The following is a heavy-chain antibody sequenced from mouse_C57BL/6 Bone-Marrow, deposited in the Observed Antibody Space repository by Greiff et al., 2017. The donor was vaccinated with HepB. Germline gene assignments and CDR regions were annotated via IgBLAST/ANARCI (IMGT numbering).Heavy chain of an antibody. J-gene: IGHJ3*01. CDR2: INPNNGGT. D-gene: IGHD1-1*01. Sequence: EVQLQESGPELVKPGASVKMSCKASGYTFTDYNMHWVKQSHGKSLEWIGYINPNNGGTSYNQKFKGKATLTVNKSSSTAYMELRSLTSEDSAVYYCARLDYLYYYGSSYGSWFAYWGQGTLVTVSA. V-gene: IGHV1-22*01. CDR1: GYTFTDYN. CDR3: ARLDYLYYYGSSYGSWFAY.